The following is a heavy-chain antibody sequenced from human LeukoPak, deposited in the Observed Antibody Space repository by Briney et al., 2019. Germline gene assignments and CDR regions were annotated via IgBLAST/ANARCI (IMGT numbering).Heavy chain of an antibody. D-gene: IGHD2-21*01. CDR1: GFTFSSYA. CDR2: ISGSGGGT. CDR3: AKFALIGVVRGEIDY. V-gene: IGHV3-23*01. Sequence: AGGSLRLSCAASGFTFSSYAMSWVRQAPGKGLEWVSAISGSGGGTYYADSVKGRFTISRDNSKNTLYLQMNSLRAEDTAVYYCAKFALIGVVRGEIDYWGQEPLVTVSS. J-gene: IGHJ4*02.